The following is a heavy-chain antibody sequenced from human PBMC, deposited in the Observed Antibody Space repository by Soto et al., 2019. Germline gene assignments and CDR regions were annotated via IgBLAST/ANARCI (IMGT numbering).Heavy chain of an antibody. V-gene: IGHV3-30*18. CDR1: GFTFSSYG. CDR2: ISYDGSNK. D-gene: IGHD6-13*01. J-gene: IGHJ4*02. Sequence: QVQLVESGGGVVQPGRSLRLSCAASGFTFSSYGMHWVRQAPGKGLEWVAVISYDGSNKYYADSVKGRFTISRDNSKNTLYRQMNSLRAEDTAVYYCGKDPSRIAAAGTPDYWGQGTLVTVSS. CDR3: GKDPSRIAAAGTPDY.